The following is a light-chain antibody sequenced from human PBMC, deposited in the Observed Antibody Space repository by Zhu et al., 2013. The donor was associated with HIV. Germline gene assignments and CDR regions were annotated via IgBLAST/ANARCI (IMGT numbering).Light chain of an antibody. Sequence: SSELTQDPAVSVALGQTVRITCQGDSLRSYYASWYQQKAGQAPVLVIYGKNNRPSGIPDRLSGSSSGNTASLTITGAQAEDEADYYCYSRDSSGNHLVFGGGTKLTVL. CDR2: GKN. CDR3: YSRDSSGNHLV. V-gene: IGLV3-19*01. J-gene: IGLJ2*01. CDR1: SLRSYY.